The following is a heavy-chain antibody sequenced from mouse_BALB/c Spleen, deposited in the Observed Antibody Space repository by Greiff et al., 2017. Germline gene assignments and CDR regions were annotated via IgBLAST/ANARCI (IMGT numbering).Heavy chain of an antibody. Sequence: VQLQQSGAELAKPGASVKMSCKASGYTFTSYWMHWVKQRPGQGLEWIGYINPSTGYTEYNQKFKDKATLTADKSSSTAYMQLSSLTSEDSAVYYCARRTRITTAYCDYGGRGTTLTVSS. D-gene: IGHD1-2*01. V-gene: IGHV1-7*01. CDR2: INPSTGYT. CDR1: GYTFTSYW. J-gene: IGHJ2*01. CDR3: ARRTRITTAYCDY.